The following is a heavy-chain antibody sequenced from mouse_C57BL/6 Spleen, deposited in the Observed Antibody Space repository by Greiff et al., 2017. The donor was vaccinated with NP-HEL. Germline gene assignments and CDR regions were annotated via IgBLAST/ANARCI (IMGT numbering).Heavy chain of an antibody. CDR2: IYPRDGST. CDR3: VYDYDGAWFAY. CDR1: GYTFTDHT. V-gene: IGHV1-78*01. J-gene: IGHJ3*01. D-gene: IGHD2-4*01. Sequence: QVQLQQSDAELVKPGASVKISCKVSGYTFTDHTIHWMKQRPEQGLEWIGYIYPRDGSTKYNEKFKGKATLTADKASSTAYMQLNSLTSEDTAVYFCVYDYDGAWFAYWGQGTLVTVSA.